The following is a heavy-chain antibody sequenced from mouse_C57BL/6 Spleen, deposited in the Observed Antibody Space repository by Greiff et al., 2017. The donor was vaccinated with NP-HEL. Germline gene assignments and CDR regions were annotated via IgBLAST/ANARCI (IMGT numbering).Heavy chain of an antibody. CDR1: GYSFTGYF. CDR2: INPNYGTT. J-gene: IGHJ4*01. V-gene: IGHV1-39*01. Sequence: VQLQQSGPELVKPGDSVKISCKASGYSFTGYFMNWVMQSHGKSLEWIGVINPNYGTTSYNQKFKGKATLTVDQSSSTAYMQLNSLTSEDSAVYYCARGPNGDYAMDYWGQGTSVTVSS. CDR3: ARGPNGDYAMDY.